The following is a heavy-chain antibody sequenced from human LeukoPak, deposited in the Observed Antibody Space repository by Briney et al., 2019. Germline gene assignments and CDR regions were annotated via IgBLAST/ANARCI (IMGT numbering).Heavy chain of an antibody. D-gene: IGHD3-3*01. CDR1: GGSISSSTYY. Sequence: KPSETLSLTCTVSGGSISSSTYYWGWIRQPPGKGLEWIGNLYYSGSTYYNPSLKSRVTISVDTSKNQFSLKLSSVTAADTAVYYCARGGTPRYYDFWSGPPGFRSYYFDYWGQGTLVTVSS. CDR3: ARGGTPRYYDFWSGPPGFRSYYFDY. CDR2: LYYSGST. V-gene: IGHV4-39*01. J-gene: IGHJ4*02.